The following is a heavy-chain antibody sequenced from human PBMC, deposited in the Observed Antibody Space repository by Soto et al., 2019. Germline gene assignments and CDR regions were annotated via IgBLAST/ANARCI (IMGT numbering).Heavy chain of an antibody. CDR1: GSTFNNFA. V-gene: IGHV1-69*06. J-gene: IGHJ4*02. D-gene: IGHD1-26*01. CDR2: IVVMSNAA. CDR3: ARAIKRWEVNYYFDY. Sequence: LLQSGAEVKEPGSSVRLSXXVSGSTFNNFAFSXXXXXXXXXXXXLGGIVVMSNAADYSQRFQDRVMITADTSTSTLYMELGSLTFDDTAVYYCARAIKRWEVNYYFDYWGQGTLVTVSS.